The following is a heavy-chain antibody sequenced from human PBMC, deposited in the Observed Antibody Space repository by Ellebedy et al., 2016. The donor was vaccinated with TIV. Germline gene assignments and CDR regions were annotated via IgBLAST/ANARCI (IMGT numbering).Heavy chain of an antibody. Sequence: MPSETLSLTCTVSGGSISSYYWSWIRQPPGKGLEWIGYIYYSGSTNYNPSLKSRVTISVDTSKNQFSLKLSSVTAADTAVYYCARVKSSRAWFDPWGQGTLVTVSS. CDR3: ARVKSSRAWFDP. V-gene: IGHV4-59*01. J-gene: IGHJ5*02. CDR1: GGSISSYY. CDR2: IYYSGST.